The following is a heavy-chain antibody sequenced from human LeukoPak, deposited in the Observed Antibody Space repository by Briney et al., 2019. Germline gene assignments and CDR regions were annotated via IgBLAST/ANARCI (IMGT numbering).Heavy chain of an antibody. D-gene: IGHD2/OR15-2a*01. J-gene: IGHJ4*02. CDR1: GFTLAKDR. V-gene: IGHV3-7*01. CDR3: ARGGGSKALNL. CDR2: IRQDGSEK. Sequence: GGSLRLSCALSGFTLAKDRISVVRQAPGKGLEWVANIRQDGSEKFYVDSVKGRFTISRDNDKSSLYLQMNSLRGEDTAVYFCARGGGSKALNLWGQGTLVTVS.